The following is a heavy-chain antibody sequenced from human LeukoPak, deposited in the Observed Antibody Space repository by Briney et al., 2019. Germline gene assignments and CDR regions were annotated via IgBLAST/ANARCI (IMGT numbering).Heavy chain of an antibody. CDR2: IYYSGST. V-gene: IGHV4-31*03. J-gene: IGHJ6*03. CDR1: GGSISSGGYY. Sequence: SQTLSLTCTVSGGSISSGGYYWSWIRQHPGKGLEWIGYIYYSGSTYYNPSLKSRVTISVDTSKNQFSLKLSSVTAADTAVYYCARDDFYCSSTSCYYNYMDVWGKGTMVTVSS. D-gene: IGHD2-2*01. CDR3: ARDDFYCSSTSCYYNYMDV.